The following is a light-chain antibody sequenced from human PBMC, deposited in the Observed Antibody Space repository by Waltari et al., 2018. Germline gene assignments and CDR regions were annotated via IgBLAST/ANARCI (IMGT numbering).Light chain of an antibody. CDR3: QQRNNYPIT. V-gene: IGKV1-9*01. Sequence: DIQLTQSPSSLSASVGDRVIITCRASQGISTHLAWYQQKPGKAPKILIYTASTLQSGVPSRFSGSGSGTEFTLTISSLQPEDFAAYYCQQRNNYPITFGQGTRLEI. CDR1: QGISTH. CDR2: TAS. J-gene: IGKJ5*01.